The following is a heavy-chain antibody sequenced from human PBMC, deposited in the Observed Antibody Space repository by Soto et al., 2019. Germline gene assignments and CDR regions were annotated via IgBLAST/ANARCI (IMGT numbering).Heavy chain of an antibody. CDR3: ARGRYCTSTNCYTDFDY. CDR2: ISGNGSNT. D-gene: IGHD2-2*02. CDR1: GFTFSSYA. Sequence: LRLSCAASGFTFSSYALNWVRQAPGKGLEWVSSISGNGSNTYYADSVKGRFSISRDNSKNTLYLQMNSLRADDTAVFYCARGRYCTSTNCYTDFDYWGQGTLVTAPQ. V-gene: IGHV3-23*01. J-gene: IGHJ4*02.